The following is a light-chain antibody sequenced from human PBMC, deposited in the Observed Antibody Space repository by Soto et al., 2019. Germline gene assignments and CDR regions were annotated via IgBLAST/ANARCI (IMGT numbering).Light chain of an antibody. CDR3: CSSTTSNTFV. CDR1: SSDVGAYNY. J-gene: IGLJ1*01. CDR2: HVT. V-gene: IGLV2-14*01. Sequence: QSVLTQPASVSGSLGQSITISCSGTSSDVGAYNYVSWYQQYPGKAPKLMIYHVTDRPSGVSNRFSGSKSGNTASLTISGLQAEDEADYYCCSSTTSNTFVFGTGTKVTVL.